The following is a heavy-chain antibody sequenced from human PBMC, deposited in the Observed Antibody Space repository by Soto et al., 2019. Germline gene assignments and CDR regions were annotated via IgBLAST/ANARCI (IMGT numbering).Heavy chain of an antibody. CDR3: ARSLLRSSWKSLDY. V-gene: IGHV4-59*01. CDR1: GGSISSSY. CDR2: IYYSGST. Sequence: SETLSLTCTVSGGSISSSYWSWIRQPPGKGLEWIGYIYYSGSTNYNPSLKSRVTISVDTSKNQFSLKLSSVTAADTAVYYCARSLLRSSWKSLDYRCQGTLVTVSS. D-gene: IGHD6-13*01. J-gene: IGHJ4*02.